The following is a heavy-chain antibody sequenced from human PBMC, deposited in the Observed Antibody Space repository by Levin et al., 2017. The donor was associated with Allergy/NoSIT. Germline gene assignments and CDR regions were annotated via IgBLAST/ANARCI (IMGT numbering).Heavy chain of an antibody. Sequence: KSSETLSLTCTVSGGSISSGGYYWSWIRQHPGKGLEWIGYIYYSGSTYYNPSLKSRVTISVDTSKNQFSLKLSSVTAADTAVYYCASRGSSTPLYEDYWGQGTLVTVSS. CDR2: IYYSGST. D-gene: IGHD6-6*01. CDR1: GGSISSGGYY. V-gene: IGHV4-31*03. CDR3: ASRGSSTPLYEDY. J-gene: IGHJ4*02.